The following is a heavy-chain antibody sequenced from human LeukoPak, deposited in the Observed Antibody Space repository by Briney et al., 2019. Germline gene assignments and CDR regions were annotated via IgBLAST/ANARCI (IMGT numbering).Heavy chain of an antibody. CDR3: ARDTGTPSGRYDFWSGYEHHYYYYYMDV. CDR2: MNPNSGNT. Sequence: ASVKVSCKASGYTFTSYDINWVRQATGQGLEWMGWMNPNSGNTGYAQKFQGRVTMTRNTSISTAYMELSSLRSEDTAVYYCARDTGTPSGRYDFWSGYEHHYYYYYMDVWGKGTTVTVSS. J-gene: IGHJ6*03. V-gene: IGHV1-8*01. D-gene: IGHD3-3*01. CDR1: GYTFTSYD.